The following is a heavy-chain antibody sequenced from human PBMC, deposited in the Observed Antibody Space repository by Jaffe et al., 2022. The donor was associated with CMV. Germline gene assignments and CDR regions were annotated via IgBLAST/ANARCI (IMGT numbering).Heavy chain of an antibody. CDR3: ARGSLTLYDFWTGQDY. J-gene: IGHJ4*02. Sequence: QVQLVQSGAEVKKPGASVRLSCRASGYTFTSHYLHWVRQAPGQGLEWVGIINPKTTYTKYARKFQGRVSMTRDTSTSTVYMELSSLRSEDTAVYYCARGSLTLYDFWTGQDYWGQGTLVTVSS. CDR1: GYTFTSHY. D-gene: IGHD3-3*01. CDR2: INPKTTYT. V-gene: IGHV1-46*01.